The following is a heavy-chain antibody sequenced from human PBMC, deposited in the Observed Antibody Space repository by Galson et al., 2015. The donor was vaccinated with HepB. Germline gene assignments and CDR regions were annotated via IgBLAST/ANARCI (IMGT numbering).Heavy chain of an antibody. V-gene: IGHV1-69*01. CDR1: GGTFSSYA. D-gene: IGHD3-22*01. J-gene: IGHJ4*02. CDR2: IIPIFGTA. CDR3: ARVLLVQGDYDSSGGFDY. Sequence: KVSCKASGGTFSSYAISWVRQAPGQGLEWMGGIIPIFGTANYAQKFQGRVTITADESTSTAYMELSSLRSEDTAVYYCARVLLVQGDYDSSGGFDYWGQGTLVTVSS.